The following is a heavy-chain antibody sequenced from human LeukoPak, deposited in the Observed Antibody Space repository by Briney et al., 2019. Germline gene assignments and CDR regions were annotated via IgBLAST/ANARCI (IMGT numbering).Heavy chain of an antibody. CDR2: IYPGDSDT. Sequence: GESLKISGKTSGYNFTSNGIGWARQMPGKGLEWMGIIYPGDSDTRYSPSFQGQVTISADKSISNAYLQWSSLKASDTAMYYCARTLLGFAESRSDYWGQGTLVTVSS. CDR3: ARTLLGFAESRSDY. V-gene: IGHV5-51*01. CDR1: GYNFTSNG. D-gene: IGHD1-26*01. J-gene: IGHJ4*02.